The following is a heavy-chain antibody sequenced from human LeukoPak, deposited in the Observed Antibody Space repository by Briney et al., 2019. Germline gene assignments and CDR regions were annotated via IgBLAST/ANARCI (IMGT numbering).Heavy chain of an antibody. J-gene: IGHJ3*02. V-gene: IGHV3-48*01. CDR3: ARGNPRLDAFDI. D-gene: IGHD6-19*01. CDR2: ISSSSGRI. Sequence: PGGSLRLSCAASGFIFSNYNMNWVRQAPGKGLEWVSYISSSSGRIDYADSVKGRFTISRDNAKNSLYLQMNSLRAEDTAVYYCARGNPRLDAFDIWGQGTMVTVSS. CDR1: GFIFSNYN.